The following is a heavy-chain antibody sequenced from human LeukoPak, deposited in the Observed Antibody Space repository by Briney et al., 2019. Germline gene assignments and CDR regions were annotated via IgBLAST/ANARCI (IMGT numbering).Heavy chain of an antibody. CDR1: GYSISSGVYY. J-gene: IGHJ4*02. CDR3: ARVETTMIRY. Sequence: SQTLSLTCTVFGYSISSGVYYWTWIRQDPGKGLEWIGYIYYSGNTFYNPALKSRATISVDTSKNQFSLTLSSVTAADTAVYYCARVETTMIRYWGQGTLVAVSS. D-gene: IGHD3-16*01. V-gene: IGHV4-31*03. CDR2: IYYSGNT.